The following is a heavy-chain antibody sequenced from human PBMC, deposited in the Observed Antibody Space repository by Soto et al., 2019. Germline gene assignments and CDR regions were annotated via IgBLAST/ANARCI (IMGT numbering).Heavy chain of an antibody. D-gene: IGHD3-3*01. CDR2: IYYSGST. J-gene: IGHJ6*02. CDR1: GGSISSSSYY. Sequence: PETLSLTCTVSGGSISSSSYYWGWIRQPPGKGLEWIGSIYYSGSTYYNPSLKSRVTISVDTSKNQFSLKLSSVTAADTAVYYCAIPHYDFWGGYYYYGMDVWGQWTTVT. CDR3: AIPHYDFWGGYYYYGMDV. V-gene: IGHV4-39*01.